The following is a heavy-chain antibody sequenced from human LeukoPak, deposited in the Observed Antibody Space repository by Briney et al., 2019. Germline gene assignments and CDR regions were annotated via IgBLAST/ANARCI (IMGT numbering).Heavy chain of an antibody. Sequence: GASVKVSCKASGGTFSSYAISWVRQAPGQGLEWMGGIIPIFGTANYAQKFQGRVTMTRDMSTSTVYMELSSLRSEDTAVYYCAREGYSGYWRGRDYWGQGTLVTVSS. CDR3: AREGYSGYWRGRDY. CDR1: GGTFSSYA. J-gene: IGHJ4*02. V-gene: IGHV1-69*05. D-gene: IGHD5-12*01. CDR2: IIPIFGTA.